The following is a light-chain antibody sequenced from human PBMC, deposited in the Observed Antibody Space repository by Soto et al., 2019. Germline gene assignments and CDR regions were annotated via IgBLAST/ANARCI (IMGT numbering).Light chain of an antibody. J-gene: IGKJ1*01. V-gene: IGKV3-20*01. CDR2: GVS. Sequence: EIVLTQSPATLSLSPGERATLSCRASQSVSSNYFAWFQQRPGQAHRLLIYGVSTRATGTPDRFSASGSATEFTLNINRLEPEDFAVYYCHQYGASPWTVGQGTKVDIK. CDR1: QSVSSNY. CDR3: HQYGASPWT.